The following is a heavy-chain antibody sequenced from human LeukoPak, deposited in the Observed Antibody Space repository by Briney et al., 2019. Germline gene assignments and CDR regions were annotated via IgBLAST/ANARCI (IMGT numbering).Heavy chain of an antibody. CDR2: ISSSSSTI. J-gene: IGHJ4*02. CDR1: GFTFSSYG. CDR3: GKSGGWYGGAFDY. Sequence: PGGSLRLSCAASGFTFSSYGMTWVRQAPGKGLEWVSYISSSSSTIYYADSVKGRFTISRDNAKNSLYLQMNSLRAEDTAVYYCGKSGGWYGGAFDYWGQGTLVTVSS. D-gene: IGHD6-19*01. V-gene: IGHV3-48*01.